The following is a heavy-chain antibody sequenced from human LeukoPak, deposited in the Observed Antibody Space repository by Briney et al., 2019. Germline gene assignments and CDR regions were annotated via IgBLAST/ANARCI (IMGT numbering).Heavy chain of an antibody. Sequence: PGASLRLSCAVSGFSLSRYAMSWVRKAPGKGLAWVSAISDSGGSTYYADSVKGRFTISRDNSRNTLYLQMNTLRAEDTAVYYCAKCRGSSWSDYFDYWGQGTLVTVSS. CDR1: GFSLSRYA. J-gene: IGHJ4*02. D-gene: IGHD6-13*01. CDR3: AKCRGSSWSDYFDY. CDR2: ISDSGGST. V-gene: IGHV3-23*01.